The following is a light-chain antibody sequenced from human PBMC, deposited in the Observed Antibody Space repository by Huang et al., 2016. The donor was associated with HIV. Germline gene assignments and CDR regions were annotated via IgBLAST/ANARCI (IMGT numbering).Light chain of an antibody. V-gene: IGKV3-11*01. J-gene: IGKJ3*01. Sequence: EIVLTQSPGTLSVSPGERAILSGRASQSVSTLLAWYQQKPGQPPRLLIYNASNRASGIPVRFGGSGSGTDFTLTISSLEPEDFATYYCQQRSDWPHTFGPGTTVDI. CDR2: NAS. CDR3: QQRSDWPHT. CDR1: QSVSTL.